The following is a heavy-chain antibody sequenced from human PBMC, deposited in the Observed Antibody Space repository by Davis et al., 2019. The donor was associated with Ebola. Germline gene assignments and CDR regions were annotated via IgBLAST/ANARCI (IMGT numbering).Heavy chain of an antibody. CDR3: ARGRYSSGLGGFDF. CDR2: IYHSGST. D-gene: IGHD6-19*01. CDR1: GGSVSSGSYY. Sequence: PSETLSLTCAVTGGSVSSGSYYWSWLRQSPGKGLEWIGYIYHSGSTNYNLSLKSRVTITPDTAKNQFSLKLRSVTAADTAVYYRARGRYSSGLGGFDFWGRGTLVTVSS. V-gene: IGHV4-61*01. J-gene: IGHJ4*02.